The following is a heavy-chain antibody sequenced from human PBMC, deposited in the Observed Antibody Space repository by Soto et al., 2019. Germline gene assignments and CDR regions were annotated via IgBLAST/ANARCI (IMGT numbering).Heavy chain of an antibody. J-gene: IGHJ4*02. CDR3: AREEYSTHYFDF. Sequence: QVQLVESGGGVVQPGRSLRLSCVASGFTFSNSPIHWVRQAPGKGLEWVSVMSYDGGRQYYADSVKGRVTISRDSSKSTLYLQMNSVRVDDTAIYYWAREEYSTHYFDFWGQGTLVTVSS. CDR1: GFTFSNSP. CDR2: MSYDGGRQ. D-gene: IGHD5-18*01. V-gene: IGHV3-30-3*01.